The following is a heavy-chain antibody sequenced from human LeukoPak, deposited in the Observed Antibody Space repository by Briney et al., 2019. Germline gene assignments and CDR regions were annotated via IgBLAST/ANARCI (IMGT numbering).Heavy chain of an antibody. V-gene: IGHV3-30-3*01. D-gene: IGHD2-8*02. CDR1: GFTFSSDA. CDR3: ARVGALEVRLYYYGMDV. Sequence: GGSLRLSCAASGFTFSSDAMHWVRQAPGKGLEWVAVISYDGSNKYYADSVKGRFTISRDNSKNKLYLQMNSLRAEDTAVYYCARVGALEVRLYYYGMDVWGQGTTVTVSS. CDR2: ISYDGSNK. J-gene: IGHJ6*02.